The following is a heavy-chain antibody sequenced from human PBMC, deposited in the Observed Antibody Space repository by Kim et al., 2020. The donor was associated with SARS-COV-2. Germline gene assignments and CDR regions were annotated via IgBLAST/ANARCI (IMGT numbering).Heavy chain of an antibody. CDR2: ISAYNGNT. CDR1: GYTFTSYG. CDR3: ARDPIITMVRGVMGGNRFDH. J-gene: IGHJ5*02. V-gene: IGHV1-18*01. Sequence: ASVKVSCKASGYTFTSYGISWVRQAPGQGLEWMGWISAYNGNTNYAQKLQGRVTMTTDTSTSTAYMELRSLRSDDTAVYYCARDPIITMVRGVMGGNRFDHWGQGTLVTVSS. D-gene: IGHD3-10*01.